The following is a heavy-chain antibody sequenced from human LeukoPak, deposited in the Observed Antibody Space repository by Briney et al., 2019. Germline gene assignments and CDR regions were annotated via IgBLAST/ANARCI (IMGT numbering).Heavy chain of an antibody. CDR2: INHSGST. V-gene: IGHV4-34*01. J-gene: IGHJ4*02. D-gene: IGHD7-27*01. CDR1: GFTFSSYA. Sequence: LRLSCAASGFTFSSYAMHWVRQAPGKGLEWIGEINHSGSTNYNPSLKSRVTISVDTSENQFSLKLSSVTAADTAVYYCARGLTFDYWGQGTLVTVSS. CDR3: ARGLTFDY.